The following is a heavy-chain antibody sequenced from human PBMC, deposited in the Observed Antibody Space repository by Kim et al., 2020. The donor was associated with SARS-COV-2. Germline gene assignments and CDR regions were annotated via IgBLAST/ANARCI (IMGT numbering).Heavy chain of an antibody. CDR2: IGTAGDT. CDR3: ARAYYGDNYYYHYGMDV. J-gene: IGHJ6*02. Sequence: GGSLRLSCAASGFTFSSYDMHWVRQPTGKGLEWVSAIGTAGDTYYPGSVKGRFTISRENAKNSLYLQMNSLGAGDTAVYYCARAYYGDNYYYHYGMDVWGRGTTVTVSS. V-gene: IGHV3-13*01. D-gene: IGHD4-17*01. CDR1: GFTFSSYD.